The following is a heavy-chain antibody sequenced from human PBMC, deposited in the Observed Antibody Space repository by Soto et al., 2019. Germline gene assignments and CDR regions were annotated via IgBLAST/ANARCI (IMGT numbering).Heavy chain of an antibody. CDR1: GFTFSSYA. Sequence: EVQLLESGGGLLQPGGSLRLSCAASGFTFSSYAMSWVRQAPGKGLVWVSAVSGSGGSTYYADSVKGRFNISSDNSSNTLYLQMNSLRADDTAVYSSAKDTRPQYEDTRGGYFGYWGQGSLVTV. V-gene: IGHV3-23*01. CDR3: AKDTRPQYEDTRGGYFGY. CDR2: VSGSGGST. D-gene: IGHD2-2*01. J-gene: IGHJ4*02.